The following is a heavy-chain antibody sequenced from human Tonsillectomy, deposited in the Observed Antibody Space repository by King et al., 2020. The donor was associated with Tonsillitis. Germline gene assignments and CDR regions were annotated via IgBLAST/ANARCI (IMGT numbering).Heavy chain of an antibody. CDR3: ARECVAGGDYYYGIDF. V-gene: IGHV3-21*01. CDR1: GFTFSSYS. Sequence: VQLVESGGGLVKPGGSLRLSCAASGFTFSSYSMNWVRQAPGKGLEGVSSISSSSSYIYYADSVKGRFTISRDNAKNSLYLQMNSLRAEDTAVYYCARECVAGGDYYYGIDFWGQGTTVTVSS. CDR2: ISSSSSYI. D-gene: IGHD2-15*01. J-gene: IGHJ6*02.